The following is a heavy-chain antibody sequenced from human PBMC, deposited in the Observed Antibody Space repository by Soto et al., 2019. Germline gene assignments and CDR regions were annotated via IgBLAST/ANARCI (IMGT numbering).Heavy chain of an antibody. J-gene: IGHJ4*02. CDR1: GFTFSSYS. V-gene: IGHV3-23*01. D-gene: IGHD6-6*01. CDR2: IGGSGSPT. Sequence: EVQLLESGGGLVQPGWSLRLSCAASGFTFSSYSMTWVRQAPGQGLEWVSGIGGSGSPTYYADSVKGRFTISRDNSKNTLYLQMNSLRAEDTAVYFCARYSSTSCGCYYWVQGTLVTVSS. CDR3: ARYSSTSCGCYY.